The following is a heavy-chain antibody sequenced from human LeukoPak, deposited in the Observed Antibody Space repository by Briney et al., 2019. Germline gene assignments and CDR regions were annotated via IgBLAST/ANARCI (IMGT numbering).Heavy chain of an antibody. CDR1: GGTFSSYA. Sequence: SVKVSCKASGGTFSSYAISWVRQAPGQGLEWMGGIIPIFGTANYAQKFQGRVTITADKSTSTAYMELSSLRSEDTAVYYCARTVANSGYDLASLGYWGRGTLVTVSS. CDR3: ARTVANSGYDLASLGY. CDR2: IIPIFGTA. J-gene: IGHJ4*02. V-gene: IGHV1-69*06. D-gene: IGHD5-12*01.